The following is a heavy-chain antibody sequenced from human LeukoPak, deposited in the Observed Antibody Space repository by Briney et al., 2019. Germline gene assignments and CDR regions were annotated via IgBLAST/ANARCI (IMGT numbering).Heavy chain of an antibody. J-gene: IGHJ4*02. V-gene: IGHV1-69*06. Sequence: SVKVSCTASGGTFSRYAISWVRQAPGQGLEWMGGIIPIFGTANYAQKFQGRVTITADKSTSTAYMELSSLRSEDTAVYYCAHPYSSSWYYFDYWGQGTLVTVSS. D-gene: IGHD6-13*01. CDR2: IIPIFGTA. CDR3: AHPYSSSWYYFDY. CDR1: GGTFSRYA.